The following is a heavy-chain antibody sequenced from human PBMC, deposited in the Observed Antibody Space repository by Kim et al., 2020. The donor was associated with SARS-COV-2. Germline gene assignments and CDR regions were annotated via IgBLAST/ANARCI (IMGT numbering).Heavy chain of an antibody. CDR3: ARTRYDILTPFDY. J-gene: IGHJ4*02. CDR1: GGSISSGGYY. D-gene: IGHD3-9*01. CDR2: IYYSGST. V-gene: IGHV4-31*03. Sequence: SETLSLTCTVSGGSISSGGYYWSWIRQHPGKGLEWIGYIYYSGSTYYNPSLKSRVTISVDTSKNQFSLKLSSVTAADTAVYYCARTRYDILTPFDYWGQGTLVTVSS.